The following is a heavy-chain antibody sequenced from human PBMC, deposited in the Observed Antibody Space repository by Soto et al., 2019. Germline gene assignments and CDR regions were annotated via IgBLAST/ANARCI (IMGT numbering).Heavy chain of an antibody. J-gene: IGHJ6*02. Sequence: QITLKESGPTLVKPTQTLTLTCTFSGFSVSTSGVGVAWIRQPPGKALERLALIYWDGDERYSPFLQSRVTITKDPTKNQVVLTMINVGTVDTAAYCCAHKGGRGAGMDVWGQGTTVTVSS. CDR3: AHKGGRGAGMDV. V-gene: IGHV2-5*02. CDR2: IYWDGDE. D-gene: IGHD2-15*01. CDR1: GFSVSTSGVG.